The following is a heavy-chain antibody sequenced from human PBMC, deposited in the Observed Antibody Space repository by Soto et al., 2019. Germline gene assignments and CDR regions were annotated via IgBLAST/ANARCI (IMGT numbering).Heavy chain of an antibody. CDR3: ARQVGVGTIFVHGMDV. CDR1: GYTFTSYA. Sequence: QVQLVQSGAEVKKPGASVKVSCKASGYTFTSYAMHWVRQAPGQRLEWMGWINAGNGNTKYSQKFQGRVTITRDTSASTAYMELSSLRSEDTAVYYCARQVGVGTIFVHGMDVWGQGTTVTVSS. J-gene: IGHJ6*02. CDR2: INAGNGNT. D-gene: IGHD3-3*01. V-gene: IGHV1-3*01.